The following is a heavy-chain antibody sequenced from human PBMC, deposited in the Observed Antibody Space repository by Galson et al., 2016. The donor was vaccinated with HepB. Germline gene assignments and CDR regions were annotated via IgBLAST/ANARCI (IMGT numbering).Heavy chain of an antibody. CDR1: GFTFRHHW. Sequence: SLRLSCAASGFTFRHHWMQWVRQAPGKGLLLVSRVAPSGDVTRYADSVRGRFSTSRDNAKNTLYWEMNSLRAEETALYYCVRDGGHFELDVRGQGTTVTVSS. D-gene: IGHD4-23*01. J-gene: IGHJ6*02. V-gene: IGHV3-74*01. CDR2: VAPSGDVT. CDR3: VRDGGHFELDV.